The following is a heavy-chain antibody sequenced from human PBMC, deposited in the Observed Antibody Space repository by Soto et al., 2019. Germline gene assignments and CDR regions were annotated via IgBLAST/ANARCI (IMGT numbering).Heavy chain of an antibody. J-gene: IGHJ4*02. Sequence: SETLSLTCTVSGASITFGGYSWSWIRQTPGKGLEWIGYINHLETTFYNPSFESRLTLSIDRAKNQFSLKLHSVSAADRAVYFCARGGGSDSFDYWGQGILVTVSS. D-gene: IGHD1-26*01. V-gene: IGHV4-30-2*01. CDR1: GASITFGGYS. CDR2: INHLETT. CDR3: ARGGGSDSFDY.